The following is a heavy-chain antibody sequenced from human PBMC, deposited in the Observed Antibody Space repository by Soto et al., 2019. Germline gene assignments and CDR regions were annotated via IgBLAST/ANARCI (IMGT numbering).Heavy chain of an antibody. D-gene: IGHD5-18*01. V-gene: IGHV1-18*01. Sequence: QAQLVQSGAEVKKPGASVKVSCKASGYTFYSHSIRWVRQAPGQGLEWMGRINGDYGNTQYAQKFRGRVTMTTDTSTTTVYMELTNLRSDDTAVYYCARCIQGDYYYGMDVWGQGTTVTVSS. CDR1: GYTFYSHS. CDR2: INGDYGNT. CDR3: ARCIQGDYYYGMDV. J-gene: IGHJ6*02.